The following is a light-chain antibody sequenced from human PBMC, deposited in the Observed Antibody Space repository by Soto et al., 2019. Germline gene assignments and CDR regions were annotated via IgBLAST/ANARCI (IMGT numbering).Light chain of an antibody. CDR3: QQSYITPYT. J-gene: IGKJ2*01. Sequence: DIQMTQSPSSLSASVGDTVTITCRASQSISVHLNWYQQKPEKVPKLLIYAASNLHSGVPSRFSGSGSETDFALTISSLQPEDFATYYGQQSYITPYTFGQGTRLEIK. V-gene: IGKV1-39*01. CDR2: AAS. CDR1: QSISVH.